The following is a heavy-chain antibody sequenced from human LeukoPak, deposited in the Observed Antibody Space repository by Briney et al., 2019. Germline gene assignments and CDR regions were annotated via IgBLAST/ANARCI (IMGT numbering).Heavy chain of an antibody. D-gene: IGHD5-12*01. J-gene: IGHJ6*02. CDR3: ARGRYSGYDPSIYYYYYGMDV. Sequence: ASVKVSCKASGYTFTSYYMHWVRQAPGQGLEWMGWMNPNSGNTGYAQKFQGRVTMTRNTSISTAYMELSSLRSEDTAVYYCARGRYSGYDPSIYYYYYGMDVWGQGTTVTVSS. CDR1: GYTFTSYY. CDR2: MNPNSGNT. V-gene: IGHV1-8*02.